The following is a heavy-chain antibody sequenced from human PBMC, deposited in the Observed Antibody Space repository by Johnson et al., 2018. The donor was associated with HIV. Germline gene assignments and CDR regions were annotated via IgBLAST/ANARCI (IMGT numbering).Heavy chain of an antibody. CDR2: ISSRGDII. Sequence: QVQLVESGGRVVRPGGSLRLSCAASGFTFEDYGMTWIRQAPGKGLGWLSFISSRGDIIRSADSVKGRFTISRDNAKNSLILQMNSLRDEDTAVYYCARRTVTALFDIWGQGTLVTVSS. V-gene: IGHV3-11*04. J-gene: IGHJ3*02. CDR3: ARRTVTALFDI. D-gene: IGHD4-17*01. CDR1: GFTFEDYG.